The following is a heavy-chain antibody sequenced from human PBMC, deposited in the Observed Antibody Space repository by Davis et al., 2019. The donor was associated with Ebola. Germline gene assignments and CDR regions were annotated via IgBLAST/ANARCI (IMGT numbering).Heavy chain of an antibody. CDR3: ARDHSGIEPFDY. V-gene: IGHV3-7*01. Sequence: GESLKISCAASGFTFSSYWMSWVRQAPGKGLEWVANIKQDGSEKYYVDSVKGRFTISRDNAKNSLYLQMNSLRAEDTAVYYCARDHSGIEPFDYWGQGTLVTVSS. CDR2: IKQDGSEK. D-gene: IGHD1-1*01. CDR1: GFTFSSYW. J-gene: IGHJ4*02.